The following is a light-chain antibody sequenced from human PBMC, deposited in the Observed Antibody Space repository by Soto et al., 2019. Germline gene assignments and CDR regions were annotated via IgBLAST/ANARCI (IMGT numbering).Light chain of an antibody. CDR3: QPVNAYPRT. CDR2: AAS. V-gene: IGKV1-9*01. Sequence: DIQLTQSPSFLSASVGDRVTITCRASQGISRFLAWYQQRPGKAPKLRIFAASILQPGVPSRFSGSGSGAEFTLAISGLQPEDFAPSYCQPVNAYPRTFGRGTKVEIK. J-gene: IGKJ1*01. CDR1: QGISRF.